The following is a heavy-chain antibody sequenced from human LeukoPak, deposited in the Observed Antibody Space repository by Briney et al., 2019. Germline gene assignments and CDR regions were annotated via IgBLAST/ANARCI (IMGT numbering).Heavy chain of an antibody. CDR3: ARFRGSGSLNFDY. V-gene: IGHV4-34*01. Sequence: PSETLSLTCAVYGGSFRGYYWSWIRQPPGKGLEWIGEINHSGSTNYNPSLKSRVTISVDTSKNQFSLKLSSVTAADTAVYYCARFRGSGSLNFDYWGQGTLVTVSS. D-gene: IGHD3-10*01. CDR1: GGSFRGYY. J-gene: IGHJ4*02. CDR2: INHSGST.